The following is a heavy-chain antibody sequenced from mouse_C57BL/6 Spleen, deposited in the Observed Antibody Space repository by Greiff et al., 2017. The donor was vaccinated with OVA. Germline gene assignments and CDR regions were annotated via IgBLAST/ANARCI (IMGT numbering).Heavy chain of an antibody. D-gene: IGHD3-2*02. V-gene: IGHV14-4*01. CDR2: IDPENGDT. Sequence: VQLKESGAELVRPGASVKLSCTASGFNIKDDYMHWVKQRPEQGLEWIGWIDPENGDTEYASKFQGKATITADTSSNTAYLQLSSLTSEDTAVYYCTTSDSSGYVGYWGQGTTLTVSS. CDR3: TTSDSSGYVGY. J-gene: IGHJ2*01. CDR1: GFNIKDDY.